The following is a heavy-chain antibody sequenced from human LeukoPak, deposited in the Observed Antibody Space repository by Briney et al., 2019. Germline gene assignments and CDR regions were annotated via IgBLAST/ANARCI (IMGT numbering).Heavy chain of an antibody. CDR2: IYYSGST. J-gene: IGHJ3*02. Sequence: PSQTLSLTCTVSGGSISSGGYYWSWIRQHPGKGLEWIGYIYYSGSTYYNPSLKSRVTISVDTSKNQFSLKLSSVTAADTAVYYCARDYGSWKYRLPQERGDAFDIWGQGTMVTVSS. CDR1: GGSISSGGYY. V-gene: IGHV4-31*03. CDR3: ARDYGSWKYRLPQERGDAFDI. D-gene: IGHD2-2*01.